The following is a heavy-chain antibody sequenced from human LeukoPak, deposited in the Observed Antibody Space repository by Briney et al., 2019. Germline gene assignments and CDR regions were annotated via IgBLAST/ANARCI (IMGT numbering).Heavy chain of an antibody. J-gene: IGHJ5*02. D-gene: IGHD6-25*01. Sequence: SEALSLTCAVYGGSFSGFYWSWIRHVPGKGLEWIGEINYTGSTSYNPSLKSRVTISVDTSQNQFFLLLTSVTAADTAVYYCARVAGYLPTRWFDPWGQGTHVTVSS. V-gene: IGHV4-34*01. CDR3: ARVAGYLPTRWFDP. CDR1: GGSFSGFY. CDR2: INYTGST.